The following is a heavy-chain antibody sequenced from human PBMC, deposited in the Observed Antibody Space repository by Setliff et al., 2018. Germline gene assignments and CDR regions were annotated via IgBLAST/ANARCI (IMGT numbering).Heavy chain of an antibody. J-gene: IGHJ4*02. Sequence: KTSETLSLTCSVYGDSINSDHWAWIRQPPGKGLEWIGSIYHSGSTYYNPSLKRRVTISVDTSKNQFSLKLSSVTAADTAVYYCARFYGAYVYSWGQGTLVTVSS. CDR1: GDSINSDH. CDR3: ARFYGAYVYS. D-gene: IGHD4-17*01. CDR2: IYHSGST. V-gene: IGHV4-38-2*02.